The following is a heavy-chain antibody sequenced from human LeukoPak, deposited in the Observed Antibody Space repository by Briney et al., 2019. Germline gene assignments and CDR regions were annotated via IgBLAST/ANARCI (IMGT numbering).Heavy chain of an antibody. CDR1: GYIFTSYW. V-gene: IGHV5-51*01. Sequence: GASLKISCKGSGYIFTSYWIGWVRQTPGKGLEWMGIIYPGDCDTRYSPSFQGQVTISADKSISTAYLQWSSLKASDTAMYYCARQYCSGGSCYFDAFDMWGQGTMVTVSS. CDR2: IYPGDCDT. D-gene: IGHD2-15*01. CDR3: ARQYCSGGSCYFDAFDM. J-gene: IGHJ3*02.